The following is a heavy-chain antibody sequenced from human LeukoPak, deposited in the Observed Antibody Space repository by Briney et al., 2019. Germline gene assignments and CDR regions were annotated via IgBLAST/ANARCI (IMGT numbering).Heavy chain of an antibody. V-gene: IGHV1-69*04. Sequence: SVKVSCKASGGTFSSYAISWVRQAPGQGLEWMGRIIPILGIANYAQKFQGRVTITAGKSTSTAYMELSSLRSEDTAVYYCARGGGGYGPWYGMDVWGQGTTVTVSS. CDR1: GGTFSSYA. CDR2: IIPILGIA. D-gene: IGHD5-18*01. CDR3: ARGGGGYGPWYGMDV. J-gene: IGHJ6*02.